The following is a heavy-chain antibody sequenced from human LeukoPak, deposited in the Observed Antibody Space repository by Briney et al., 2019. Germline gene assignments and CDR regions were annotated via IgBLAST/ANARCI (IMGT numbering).Heavy chain of an antibody. V-gene: IGHV3-23*01. CDR1: GITLSNYA. CDR3: AKRGVVIRVILVGFHKEAYYFDA. Sequence: GGSLRLSCAVSGITLSNYAMSWVRQAPGKGLEWVAGISGSAGGTNYANSVKGRFTISRDNRKNTLYLQMNSRRADHTAIYFCAKRGVVIRVILVGFHKEAYYFDAWGQGALVTVSP. CDR2: ISGSAGGT. J-gene: IGHJ4*02. D-gene: IGHD3-22*01.